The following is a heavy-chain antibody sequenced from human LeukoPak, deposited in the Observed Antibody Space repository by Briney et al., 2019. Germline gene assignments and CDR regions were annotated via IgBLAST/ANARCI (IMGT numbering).Heavy chain of an antibody. V-gene: IGHV3-7*01. Sequence: QPGGSLRLSCAASGFTFSSYWMSWVRQAPGKGLEWVANIKQDGSEKYYVDSVKGRFTISGDNAKNSLYLQMNSLRAEDTAVYYCARDDCSSISCYHNWFDPWGQGTLVTVSS. J-gene: IGHJ5*02. CDR3: ARDDCSSISCYHNWFDP. CDR1: GFTFSSYW. D-gene: IGHD2-2*01. CDR2: IKQDGSEK.